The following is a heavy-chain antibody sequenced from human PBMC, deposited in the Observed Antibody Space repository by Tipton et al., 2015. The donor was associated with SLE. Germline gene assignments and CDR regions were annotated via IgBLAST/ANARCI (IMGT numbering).Heavy chain of an antibody. D-gene: IGHD7-27*01. CDR2: IYYSGST. J-gene: IGHJ4*02. Sequence: LVQPSETLSLTCTVSGGSISSYYWSWIRQPPGKGLEWIGYIYYSGSTNYDPSLKSRVTISVDTSKNQFSLKLSSVTAADTAVYYCARADFRDWGGSFDYWGQGTLVTVSS. CDR3: ARADFRDWGGSFDY. V-gene: IGHV4-59*08. CDR1: GGSISSYY.